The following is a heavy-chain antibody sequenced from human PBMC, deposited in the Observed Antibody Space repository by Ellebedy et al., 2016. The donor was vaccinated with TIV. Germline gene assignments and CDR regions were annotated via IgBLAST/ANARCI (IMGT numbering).Heavy chain of an antibody. D-gene: IGHD2-21*01. CDR3: ARRPSIAMTHLRWFDP. Sequence: ASVKVSCXASGYTFTSYYMHWVRQAPGQGLEWMGIINPSGGSTSYAQKFQGRVTMTRDTSTSTVYMELSSLRAEDTAVYYCARRPSIAMTHLRWFDPWGQGTLVTVSS. J-gene: IGHJ5*02. V-gene: IGHV1-46*01. CDR2: INPSGGST. CDR1: GYTFTSYY.